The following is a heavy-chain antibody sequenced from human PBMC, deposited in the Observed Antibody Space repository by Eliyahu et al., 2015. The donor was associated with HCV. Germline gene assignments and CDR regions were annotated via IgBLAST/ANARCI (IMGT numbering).Heavy chain of an antibody. Sequence: RLSCEASGFVSHDYYMSWXRQAPGXGLEWVXSISSGANIVNYADSVRGRLTIXRDNPKNALFLQMNXLRVEDTAVXXGVRENNKWXSAXVEHWGQGTLVIVSS. J-gene: IGHJ4*02. V-gene: IGHV3-11*01. CDR3: VRENNKWXSAXVEH. CDR1: GFVSHDYY. D-gene: IGHD2-15*01. CDR2: ISSGANIV.